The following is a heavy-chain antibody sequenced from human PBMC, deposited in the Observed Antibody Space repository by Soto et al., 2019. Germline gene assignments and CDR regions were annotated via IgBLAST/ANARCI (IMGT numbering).Heavy chain of an antibody. D-gene: IGHD3-22*01. Sequence: SETLSLTCTVSGDSISAYSWSWVRQPPGKGLEWIGYIHYSGSTNYNPSLKSRVTISVDTSKNQFSLKLSSVTAADTAVYYCAREYYYDSSGYYIFDYWGQGTLVTVSS. J-gene: IGHJ4*02. V-gene: IGHV4-59*01. CDR1: GDSISAYS. CDR2: IHYSGST. CDR3: AREYYYDSSGYYIFDY.